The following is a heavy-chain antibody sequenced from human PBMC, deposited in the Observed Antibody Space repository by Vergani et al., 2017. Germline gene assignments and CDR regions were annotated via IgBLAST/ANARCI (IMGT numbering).Heavy chain of an antibody. Sequence: QVQLVQSGAEVKKPGTSVKVSCKASGGTFSSYAISWVRQAPGQGLEWMGGIIPIFGTANYAQKFQGRVTITADESTSTAYMELSSLRSEDTAVYYCATQCSSPTSTEYYYYYMDVWGKGTTVTFSS. CDR3: ATQCSSPTSTEYYYYYMDV. J-gene: IGHJ6*03. V-gene: IGHV1-69*13. CDR1: GGTFSSYA. CDR2: IIPIFGTA. D-gene: IGHD2-2*01.